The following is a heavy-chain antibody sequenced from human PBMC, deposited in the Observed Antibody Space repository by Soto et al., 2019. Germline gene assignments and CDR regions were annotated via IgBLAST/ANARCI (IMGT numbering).Heavy chain of an antibody. Sequence: GGSLRLSCVGSGFTFSTSSFNWVRQAPGKGLEWVAYINKNGQTIYYADSVKGRFTISRDNGRKSLYLKMNRLRPDDSAVYYCTRDPFGSGNNYNWAYYYYGMDVWGQGTTVTVSS. V-gene: IGHV3-48*01. CDR2: INKNGQTI. CDR3: TRDPFGSGNNYNWAYYYYGMDV. CDR1: GFTFSTSS. J-gene: IGHJ6*02. D-gene: IGHD3-10*01.